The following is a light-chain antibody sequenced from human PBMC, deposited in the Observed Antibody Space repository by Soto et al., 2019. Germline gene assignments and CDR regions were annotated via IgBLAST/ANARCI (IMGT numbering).Light chain of an antibody. CDR1: QSISSY. V-gene: IGKV1-39*01. CDR3: QQSYSTPRRFT. Sequence: DIQMTQSPSSLSASVGDRVIITCRASQSISSYLNWYQQKPGKAPKLLIYAASSLQSGVPSRFSGSGSGTDFTLTISSLQPEDFATYYCQQSYSTPRRFTFGPGTKVDIK. CDR2: AAS. J-gene: IGKJ3*01.